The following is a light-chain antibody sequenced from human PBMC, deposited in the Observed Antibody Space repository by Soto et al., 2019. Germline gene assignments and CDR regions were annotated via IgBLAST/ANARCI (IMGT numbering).Light chain of an antibody. CDR1: QSISSW. CDR2: GAS. CDR3: LQDYNYPFT. V-gene: IGKV1-5*01. Sequence: DIQMTQSPSTLSASVGDRVTITCRASQSISSWLAWYQQKPGKAPVLLXFGASNLQSGAPSRFSGSGSGTDFTLTISSLRPEDFATYYCLQDYNYPFTFGGGTKV. J-gene: IGKJ4*01.